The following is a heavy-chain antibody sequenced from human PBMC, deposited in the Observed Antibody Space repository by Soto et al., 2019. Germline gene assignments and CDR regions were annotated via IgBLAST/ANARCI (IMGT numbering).Heavy chain of an antibody. CDR1: GYTFTSYC. V-gene: IGHV1-18*01. D-gene: IGHD3-10*01. Sequence: GASVNVSCKASGYTFTSYCISWVRQAPGQGLEWMGWISAYNGNTNYAQKFQGRVTITTDTSTSTAYMELSSLRSEDTAVYYCARGITMVRGVIIPPYYYYGMDVWGQGTTVTVSS. CDR2: ISAYNGNT. J-gene: IGHJ6*02. CDR3: ARGITMVRGVIIPPYYYYGMDV.